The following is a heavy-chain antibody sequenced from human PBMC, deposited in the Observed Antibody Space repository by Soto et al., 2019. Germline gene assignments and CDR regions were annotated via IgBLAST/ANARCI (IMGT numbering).Heavy chain of an antibody. V-gene: IGHV4-39*07. Sequence: SETLSLTCSVSGGSVSSGSFYWGWIRQPPGKGLEWIGYVYYNGDTSYNPSLKSRVTISVDTSKNQFSLKLSSVTAADTAVYYCARVQHYYGSKNEFDYWGQGTLVTVSS. CDR3: ARVQHYYGSKNEFDY. CDR2: VYYNGDT. D-gene: IGHD3-10*01. CDR1: GGSVSSGSFY. J-gene: IGHJ4*02.